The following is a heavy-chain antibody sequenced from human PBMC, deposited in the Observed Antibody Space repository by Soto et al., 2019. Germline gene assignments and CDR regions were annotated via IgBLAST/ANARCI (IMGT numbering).Heavy chain of an antibody. CDR2: LSSGGGST. V-gene: IGHV3-23*01. CDR3: AKGDGSHHYYYGMDV. Sequence: GGSLRLSCEDSVFTFSSYAMSWFRQPPGKGLEWVSGLSSGGGSTYYADSVKGRFTISRDNSKNTLYLQMNSLRVEDTALYFCAKGDGSHHYYYGMDVWGQGTTVTVSS. CDR1: VFTFSSYA. J-gene: IGHJ6*02. D-gene: IGHD1-26*01.